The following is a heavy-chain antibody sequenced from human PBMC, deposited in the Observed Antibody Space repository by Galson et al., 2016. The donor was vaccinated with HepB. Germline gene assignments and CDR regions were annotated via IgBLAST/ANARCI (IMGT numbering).Heavy chain of an antibody. V-gene: IGHV4-59*01. Sequence: ETLSLTCSVSGASLSYYYWSWIRQPPGKGLEWIGYIYHSGSTNYNPSLKSRVTMSVDTSKNQFSLKLSSVTAADPAVYYCARDDSGGWYGFHYGMDVWGQGTTVTVSS. CDR1: GASLSYYY. D-gene: IGHD6-19*01. J-gene: IGHJ6*02. CDR2: IYHSGST. CDR3: ARDDSGGWYGFHYGMDV.